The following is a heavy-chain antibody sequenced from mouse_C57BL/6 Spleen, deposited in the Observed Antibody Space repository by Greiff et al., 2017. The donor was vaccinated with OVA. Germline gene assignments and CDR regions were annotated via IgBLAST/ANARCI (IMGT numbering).Heavy chain of an antibody. Sequence: VQLQQSGPELVKPGASVKISCKASGYAFSSSWMNWVKQRPGKGLEWIGRIYPGDGDTNYNGKFKGKATLTAYKSSSTAYMLLSSLTSEDSAVYFCARERGNYVDYAMDYWGQGTSVTVSS. V-gene: IGHV1-82*01. CDR2: IYPGDGDT. J-gene: IGHJ4*01. D-gene: IGHD2-1*01. CDR1: GYAFSSSW. CDR3: ARERGNYVDYAMDY.